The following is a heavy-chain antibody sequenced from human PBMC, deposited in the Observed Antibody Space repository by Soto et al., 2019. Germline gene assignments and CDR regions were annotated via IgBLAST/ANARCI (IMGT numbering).Heavy chain of an antibody. CDR2: IYFTGST. V-gene: IGHV4-61*01. Sequence: SETLSLTCTVSGGAVSSGTYYWSWIRQPPGKGLEWIGHIYFTGSTNYNPSLKSRVTMSLDTSRNQFSLKLSSVTAADTAVYYCARRNPSITISLWGQGTPVTVSS. CDR1: GGAVSSGTYY. J-gene: IGHJ1*01. CDR3: ARRNPSITISL. D-gene: IGHD3-3*01.